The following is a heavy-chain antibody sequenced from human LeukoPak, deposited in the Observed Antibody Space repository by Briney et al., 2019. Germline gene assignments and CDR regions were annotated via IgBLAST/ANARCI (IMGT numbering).Heavy chain of an antibody. V-gene: IGHV3-23*01. CDR1: GFTFSSYA. Sequence: PGGSLRLPCAASGFTFSSYAMSWVRQAPGKGLERVSAISGSGGSTYYADSVKGRFTISRDNSKNTLYLQMNSLRAEDTAVYYCAKLRTVTTPHYFDYWGQGTLVTVSS. J-gene: IGHJ4*02. CDR3: AKLRTVTTPHYFDY. D-gene: IGHD4-17*01. CDR2: ISGSGGST.